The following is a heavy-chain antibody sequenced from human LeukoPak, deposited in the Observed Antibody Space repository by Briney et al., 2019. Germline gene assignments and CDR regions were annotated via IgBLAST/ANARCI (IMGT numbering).Heavy chain of an antibody. Sequence: SETLSLTCTVSGGSISSYYWSWIRQPPGKGLEWIGYIYYSGSTNYNPSLKSRVTISVDTSKNQFSLKLSSVTAADTAVYYCARRGYGRNYFDYWGQGTLVTVSS. V-gene: IGHV4-59*08. CDR1: GGSISSYY. CDR3: ARRGYGRNYFDY. CDR2: IYYSGST. J-gene: IGHJ4*02. D-gene: IGHD5-18*01.